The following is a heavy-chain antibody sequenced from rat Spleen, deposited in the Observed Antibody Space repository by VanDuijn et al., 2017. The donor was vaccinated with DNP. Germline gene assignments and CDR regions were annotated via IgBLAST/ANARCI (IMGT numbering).Heavy chain of an antibody. CDR3: ARGSSSIYWYFDF. J-gene: IGHJ1*01. Sequence: EVQLVESGGGLVQPGRSLKVSCAASGFTFSDYYMAWVRQAPTKGLEWVAYISYEGSSTYYRDSVKGRFTISRDDAKSSLYLQMNSLKSEDTATYYCARGSSSIYWYFDFWGPGTMVTVSS. CDR2: ISYEGSST. D-gene: IGHD1-2*01. V-gene: IGHV5-22*01. CDR1: GFTFSDYY.